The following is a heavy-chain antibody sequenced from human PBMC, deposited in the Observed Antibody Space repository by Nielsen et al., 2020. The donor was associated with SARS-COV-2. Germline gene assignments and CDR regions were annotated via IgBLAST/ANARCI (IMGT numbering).Heavy chain of an antibody. V-gene: IGHV3-30*18. CDR3: AKELVPAAMGYYYYGMDV. Sequence: WIRQPPGKGLEWVAVISYDGSNKYYADSVKGRFTISRDNSKNTLYLQMNSLRAEGTAVYYCAKELVPAAMGYYYYGMDVWGQGTTVTVSS. J-gene: IGHJ6*02. D-gene: IGHD2-2*01. CDR2: ISYDGSNK.